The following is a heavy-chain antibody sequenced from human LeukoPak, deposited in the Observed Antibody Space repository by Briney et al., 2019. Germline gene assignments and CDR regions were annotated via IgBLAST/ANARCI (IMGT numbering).Heavy chain of an antibody. J-gene: IGHJ4*02. CDR1: GYTLTSYA. V-gene: IGHV7-4-1*02. D-gene: IGHD4-17*01. CDR3: ARDPHSYGDYVNDY. Sequence: ASVEVSCKASGYTLTSYAMNWVRQAPGQGLEWMGWINANTGNPTYAQGFTGRFVFSLDTSVSTAYLQISSLKAEDTAVYYCARDPHSYGDYVNDYWGQGTLVTVSS. CDR2: INANTGNP.